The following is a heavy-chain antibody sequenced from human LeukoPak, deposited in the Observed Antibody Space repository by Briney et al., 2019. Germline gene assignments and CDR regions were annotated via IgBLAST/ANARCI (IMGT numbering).Heavy chain of an antibody. CDR1: GFTFSSYS. Sequence: GGSLRLSCSASGFTFSSYSMNWVHQAPGKGLEWVSYITGSSSTIYYADSVKGRFTISRDNAKNSLYLQMNSLRDEDTAVYYCARPRGSYYSDAFDIWGQGTVVTVSS. CDR3: ARPRGSYYSDAFDI. V-gene: IGHV3-48*02. CDR2: ITGSSSTI. D-gene: IGHD1-26*01. J-gene: IGHJ3*02.